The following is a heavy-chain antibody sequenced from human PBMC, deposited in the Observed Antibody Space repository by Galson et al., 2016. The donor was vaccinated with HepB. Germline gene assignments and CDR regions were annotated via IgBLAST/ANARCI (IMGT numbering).Heavy chain of an antibody. CDR2: IYGGDRT. Sequence: SLRLSCAVAGSSVGKNNMIWVRQAPGKGLEWVSVIYGGDRTQYADSVKGRSIISRDKSNNSLSLQMNNVRVDDTAVYYCATRFCRAGSCYSGVLDSWGQGIRVTVSS. CDR1: GSSVGKNN. V-gene: IGHV3-53*01. CDR3: ATRFCRAGSCYSGVLDS. J-gene: IGHJ4*02. D-gene: IGHD2-15*01.